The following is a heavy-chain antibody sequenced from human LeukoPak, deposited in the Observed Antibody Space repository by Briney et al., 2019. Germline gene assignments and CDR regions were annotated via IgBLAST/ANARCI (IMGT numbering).Heavy chain of an antibody. CDR1: GFTFSSYA. D-gene: IGHD6-13*01. CDR3: AKDLVSSSFNWFGP. J-gene: IGHJ5*02. V-gene: IGHV3-23*01. Sequence: GGSLRLSCAASGFTFSSYAMSCVRQAPGKGLEWVSAISGSGGSTYYADSVKGRFTISRDNSKNTLYLQMNSLRPEDTAVYYCAKDLVSSSFNWFGPWGQGTLVTVSS. CDR2: ISGSGGST.